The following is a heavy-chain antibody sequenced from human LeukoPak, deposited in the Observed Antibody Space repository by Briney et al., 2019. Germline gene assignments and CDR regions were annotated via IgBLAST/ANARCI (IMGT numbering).Heavy chain of an antibody. CDR3: ARGSWPPNDY. J-gene: IGHJ4*02. V-gene: IGHV1-18*01. Sequence: ASVKVSCKASGYTFSSYGISWVRQAPGQGLEWMGWISVYNGHTNYAQKFQGRVTMTTDTSTSTAYMELRSLRSDDTAVYYCARGSWPPNDYWGQGTLVTVSS. CDR2: ISVYNGHT. D-gene: IGHD5-12*01. CDR1: GYTFSSYG.